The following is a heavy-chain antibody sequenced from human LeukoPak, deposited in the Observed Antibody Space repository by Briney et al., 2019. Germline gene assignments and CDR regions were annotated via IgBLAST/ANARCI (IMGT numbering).Heavy chain of an antibody. CDR3: ARGSSWFYFDY. Sequence: ASVKVSCKSSGYTFTGYYIHWVRQAPGQGLEWMGWINSDSGATHYAQTFQGRVTMTRDTSISTAYMELSRLRSDDTAVYYCARGSSWFYFDYWGQGPLVTVSS. D-gene: IGHD6-13*01. CDR1: GYTFTGYY. CDR2: INSDSGAT. J-gene: IGHJ4*02. V-gene: IGHV1-2*02.